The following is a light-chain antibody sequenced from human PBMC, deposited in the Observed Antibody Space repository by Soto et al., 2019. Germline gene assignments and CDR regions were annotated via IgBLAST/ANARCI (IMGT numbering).Light chain of an antibody. J-gene: IGKJ1*01. CDR2: TTS. CDR1: QTVSKF. V-gene: IGKV1-39*01. CDR3: QQTYTLPRT. Sequence: DIQMTHSPSSLSASVGDRVTIACRASQTVSKFVNWYQQKPGKVPTLLIFTTSTLHSGVPSRFSGSGSGTEFTLTINGLQPEDFATYYCQQTYTLPRTFAQRIKVEIX.